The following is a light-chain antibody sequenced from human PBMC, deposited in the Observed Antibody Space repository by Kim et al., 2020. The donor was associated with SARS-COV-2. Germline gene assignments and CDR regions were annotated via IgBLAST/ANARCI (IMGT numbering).Light chain of an antibody. CDR3: ATWDSSLSVGV. CDR2: DND. V-gene: IGLV1-51*01. CDR1: RSNIGNNP. J-gene: IGLJ3*02. Sequence: QSVLTQPPSVSAAPGHKVTISCSGSRSNIGNNPVSWYQQFPGTAPRLITYDNDKRPSGIPDRFSSSNSGTSATLGITGLRTGDEADYYCATWDSSLSVGVFGGGTQLTVL.